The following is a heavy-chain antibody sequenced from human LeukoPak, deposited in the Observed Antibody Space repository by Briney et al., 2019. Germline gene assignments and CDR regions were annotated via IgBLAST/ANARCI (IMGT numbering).Heavy chain of an antibody. CDR2: INSDASST. J-gene: IGHJ6*02. D-gene: IGHD1-14*01. CDR1: GFTFSSYW. Sequence: PGGSLRLSCAASGFTFSSYWMHWVRQAPGKGLVWVSRINSDASSTSYADSVKGRFTISRDNSKNTLFLQVNSLRAEDTAVYYCAKVRTYFYHGLDVWGQGTTVTVSS. CDR3: AKVRTYFYHGLDV. V-gene: IGHV3-74*01.